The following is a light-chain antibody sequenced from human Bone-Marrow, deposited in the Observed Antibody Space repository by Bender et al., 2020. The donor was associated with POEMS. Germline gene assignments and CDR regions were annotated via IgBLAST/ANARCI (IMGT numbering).Light chain of an antibody. Sequence: QSALTQPASVSGSPGQSITISCTGAISDIGSYNYVSWYQQHPGKAPKVIIYDVSGRPSGVSNRCSGSKSGNTASLTISGLQAEDEADYHCCSYVTSNTYVCGTGTKVTVL. CDR2: DVS. CDR3: CSYVTSNTYV. V-gene: IGLV2-23*02. CDR1: ISDIGSYNY. J-gene: IGLJ1*01.